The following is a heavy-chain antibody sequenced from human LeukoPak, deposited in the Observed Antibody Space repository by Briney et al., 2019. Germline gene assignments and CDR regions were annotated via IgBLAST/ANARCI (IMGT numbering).Heavy chain of an antibody. CDR3: ARDIGQDCGGDCYSDAFDI. J-gene: IGHJ3*02. Sequence: SETLSLTCTVSGYSISSGYYWGWIRQPPGKGLEWIGSIYHSGSTYYNPSLKSRVTISVDTSKNQFPLKLSSVTAADTAVYYCARDIGQDCGGDCYSDAFDIWGQGTMVTVSS. V-gene: IGHV4-38-2*02. D-gene: IGHD2-21*01. CDR2: IYHSGST. CDR1: GYSISSGYY.